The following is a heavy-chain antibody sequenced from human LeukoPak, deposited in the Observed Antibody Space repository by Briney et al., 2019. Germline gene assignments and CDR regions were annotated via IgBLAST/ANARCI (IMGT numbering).Heavy chain of an antibody. V-gene: IGHV3-49*04. CDR2: IRSKGYGGTT. D-gene: IGHD5-12*01. CDR1: GFTFRDYA. J-gene: IGHJ6*03. Sequence: GGSLRLSCTTSGFTFRDYAMNWVRQAPGKGPEWVGFIRSKGYGGTTEYAASVKGRFTISRDDSKSIVYLQMNSLKTEDTAVYYCIRGRRPIVTTNYYHMEVWGKGTTVTVSS. CDR3: IRGRRPIVTTNYYHMEV.